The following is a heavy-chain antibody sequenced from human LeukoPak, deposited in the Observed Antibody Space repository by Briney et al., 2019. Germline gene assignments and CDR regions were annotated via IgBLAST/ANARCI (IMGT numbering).Heavy chain of an antibody. CDR3: ASLNSSGYFDY. V-gene: IGHV3-11*04. CDR1: GFTFSDYY. CDR2: ISSSGSTI. Sequence: GGSLRLSCAASGFTFSDYYMSWIRQAPGKGLEWVSYISSSGSTIYYADSVKGRFTISRDNAKNSLYLQMNSLRAEDTAVYYCASLNSSGYFDYWGQGTLVTVSS. D-gene: IGHD3-22*01. J-gene: IGHJ4*02.